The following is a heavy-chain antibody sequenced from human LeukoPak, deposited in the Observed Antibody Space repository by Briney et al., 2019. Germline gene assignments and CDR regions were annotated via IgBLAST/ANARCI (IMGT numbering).Heavy chain of an antibody. CDR1: GGTFSSYA. CDR3: ARDLMFGLLGYYFDY. CDR2: IIPIFGTA. D-gene: IGHD3-10*02. J-gene: IGHJ4*02. Sequence: SVKVSCKASGGTFSSYAISWVRQAPGQGLEWMGGIIPIFGTANYAQKFQGRVTITADESTSTAYMELSSLRSEDTAVYYCARDLMFGLLGYYFDYWGQGTLVTVSS. V-gene: IGHV1-69*13.